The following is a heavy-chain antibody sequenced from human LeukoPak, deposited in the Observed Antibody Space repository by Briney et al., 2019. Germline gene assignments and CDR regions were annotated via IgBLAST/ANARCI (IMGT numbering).Heavy chain of an antibody. CDR1: GFTFSGYG. V-gene: IGHV3-33*01. J-gene: IGHJ4*02. D-gene: IGHD6-13*01. CDR2: IWYDGINK. CDR3: ARDIAPGGQYYFDY. Sequence: GRSLRLSCAASGFTFSGYGMHWVRQAPGKGLEWVAVIWYDGINKYYGDSVKGRFTISRDSSKNTLYLQMNSLRAEDTAVYYCARDIAPGGQYYFDYWGQGTLVTVSS.